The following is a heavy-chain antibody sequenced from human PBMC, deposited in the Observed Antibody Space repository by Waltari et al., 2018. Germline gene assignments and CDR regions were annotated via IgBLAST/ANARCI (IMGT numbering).Heavy chain of an antibody. Sequence: QVQLVQSGAEVKKPGASVKVSCKASGYTFTSYDINWVRQATGQGLEWMGWMNPNSGNTGYAQKFQGRVTMTRNTSISTAYMELSSLRSEDTAVYYCARGEQEGVLRFLEWLPAGGIYDYWGQGTLVTVSS. CDR2: MNPNSGNT. D-gene: IGHD3-3*01. J-gene: IGHJ4*02. CDR3: ARGEQEGVLRFLEWLPAGGIYDY. V-gene: IGHV1-8*01. CDR1: GYTFTSYD.